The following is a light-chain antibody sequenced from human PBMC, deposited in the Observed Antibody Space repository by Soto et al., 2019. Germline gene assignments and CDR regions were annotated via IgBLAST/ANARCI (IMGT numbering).Light chain of an antibody. CDR2: DAS. J-gene: IGKJ2*03. Sequence: DIQMTQCPSTLSGSVGDRVTITCRASQRISRWLAWCQQKPGKAPKLLIYDASSLESGVPSRFSGSGSGAEFTLTICSLQPDDFATYSCQQYNSYYSFGRGTKVEIK. CDR3: QQYNSYYS. V-gene: IGKV1-5*01. CDR1: QRISRW.